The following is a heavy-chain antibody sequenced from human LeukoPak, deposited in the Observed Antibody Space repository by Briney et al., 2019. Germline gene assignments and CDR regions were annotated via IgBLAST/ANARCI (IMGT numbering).Heavy chain of an antibody. CDR1: GYTFTDYY. CDR2: INPNSGGT. D-gene: IGHD4-11*01. J-gene: IGHJ4*02. Sequence: ASVKVSCMASGYTFTDYYMHWVRQAPGQGLEWMGRINPNSGGTNYAQKFQGRVTMTRDTSISTAYMELSRLRSDDTAVYYCARGLEYSNHDYWGQGTLVTVSS. V-gene: IGHV1-2*06. CDR3: ARGLEYSNHDY.